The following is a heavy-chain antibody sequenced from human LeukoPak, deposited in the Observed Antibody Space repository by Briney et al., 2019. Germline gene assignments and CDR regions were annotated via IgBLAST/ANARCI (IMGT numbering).Heavy chain of an antibody. J-gene: IGHJ6*04. D-gene: IGHD3-10*02. V-gene: IGHV3-48*03. CDR3: AELGITMVGGV. CDR1: GFIFRSYE. Sequence: PGGSLRLSCAAPGFIFRSYEMNWVRQAPGKGLEWVSYISSIGSTIYYADSVKGRFTLSRDNAKNSLYLQMNSLRAEDTAVYYCAELGITMVGGVWGKGTTVTISS. CDR2: ISSIGSTI.